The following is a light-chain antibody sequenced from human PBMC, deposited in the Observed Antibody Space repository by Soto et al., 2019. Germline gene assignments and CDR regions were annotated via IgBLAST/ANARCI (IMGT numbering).Light chain of an antibody. CDR1: SSNIGSNT. J-gene: IGLJ1*01. V-gene: IGLV1-44*01. Sequence: QSVLTQPPSASGTPGQRVTISCSGSSSNIGSNTVNWYQQLPGTAPKLLIYSNNQRPSGVPDRFSGSKSGTSASLAISGLQSGDEADYYCAAWDDSLNGSYVFGTGTKATVL. CDR3: AAWDDSLNGSYV. CDR2: SNN.